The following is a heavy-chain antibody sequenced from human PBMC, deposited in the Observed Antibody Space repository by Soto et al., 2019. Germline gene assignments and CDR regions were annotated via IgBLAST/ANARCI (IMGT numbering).Heavy chain of an antibody. CDR3: AREDGYGEHYYYGMDV. CDR1: GGSISSYY. CDR2: IYYSGST. J-gene: IGHJ6*02. V-gene: IGHV4-59*01. Sequence: QVQLQESGPGLVKPSETLSLTCTVSGGSISSYYWSWIRQPPGKGLEWIGYIYYSGSTNYNPSLKSRVTISVDTSKNQFSLKLSSVTAADTAVYYCAREDGYGEHYYYGMDVWGQGTTVTVSS. D-gene: IGHD4-17*01.